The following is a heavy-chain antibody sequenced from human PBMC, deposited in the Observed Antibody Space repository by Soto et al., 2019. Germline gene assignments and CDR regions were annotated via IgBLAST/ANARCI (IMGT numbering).Heavy chain of an antibody. CDR1: GFTFRSYW. V-gene: IGHV3-7*01. CDR2: INQDGSEK. J-gene: IGHJ4*02. Sequence: PGGSRRLSCGASGFTFRSYWMSWVRQAPGKGLEWVANINQDGSEKYYVDSVKGRFTISRDNAENSVYLQMNTLRAEDTAVYYCARDHIVATIVFAYWGLGTLVTVSS. D-gene: IGHD5-12*01. CDR3: ARDHIVATIVFAY.